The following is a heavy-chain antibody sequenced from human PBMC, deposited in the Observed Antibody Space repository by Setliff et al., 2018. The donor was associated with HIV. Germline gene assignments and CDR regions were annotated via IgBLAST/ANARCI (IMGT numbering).Heavy chain of an antibody. CDR1: GGSFSGYY. D-gene: IGHD3-22*01. CDR2: INHRGST. V-gene: IGHV4-34*01. Sequence: NPSETLSLTCAVYGGSFSGYYWSWIRQPPGKGLEWIGEINHRGSTNYNPSLESRVTISVDTSKNQFSLKLSSVTAADTAVYYCARGGYYYDSSGYGRLDYWGQGTLVTVSS. J-gene: IGHJ4*02. CDR3: ARGGYYYDSSGYGRLDY.